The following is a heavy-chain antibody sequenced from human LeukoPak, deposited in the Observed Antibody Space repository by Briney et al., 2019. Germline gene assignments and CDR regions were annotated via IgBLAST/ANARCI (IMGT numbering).Heavy chain of an antibody. J-gene: IGHJ2*01. D-gene: IGHD1-14*01. V-gene: IGHV3-48*04. Sequence: GGSLRLSCAASGFTFSSYSMNWVRQAPGKGLEWVSYISSSSSTIYYADSVKGRFTISRDNAKNSLYLQMNSLRAENTAVYYCARDFTFIPTGLRPGYFDLWGRGTLVTVSS. CDR3: ARDFTFIPTGLRPGYFDL. CDR2: ISSSSSTI. CDR1: GFTFSSYS.